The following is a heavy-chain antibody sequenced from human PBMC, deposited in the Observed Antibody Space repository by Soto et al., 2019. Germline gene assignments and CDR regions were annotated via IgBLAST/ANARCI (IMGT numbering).Heavy chain of an antibody. V-gene: IGHV3-33*01. Sequence: QVQLMESGGGVVQPGRSLRLSCTASGFNFNAYGMHWVRQAPGKGLEWVAVIWYDGSNKYYGDSVKGRLTISRDNSKNPVFLQMNRLIAEHTAVYYCARDRPSQYWRGNRRIKEHDNCLDLWGQGTRVTVSS. CDR3: ARDRPSQYWRGNRRIKEHDNCLDL. CDR2: IWYDGSNK. J-gene: IGHJ5*02. D-gene: IGHD2-15*01. CDR1: GFNFNAYG.